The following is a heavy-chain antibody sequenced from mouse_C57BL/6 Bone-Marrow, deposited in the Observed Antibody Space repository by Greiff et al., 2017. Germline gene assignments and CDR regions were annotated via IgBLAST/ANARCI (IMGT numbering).Heavy chain of an antibody. CDR2: ISSGGSYT. V-gene: IGHV5-6*01. J-gene: IGHJ3*01. Sequence: EVQLVESGGDLVKPGGSLKLSCAASGFTFSSYGMSWVRQTPDKRLEWVATISSGGSYTYYPDSVKGRFTISRDNAKNTLYLQMSSLKSEDTAMYYCARPLRFAYWGQGTLVTVSA. CDR3: ARPLRFAY. CDR1: GFTFSSYG.